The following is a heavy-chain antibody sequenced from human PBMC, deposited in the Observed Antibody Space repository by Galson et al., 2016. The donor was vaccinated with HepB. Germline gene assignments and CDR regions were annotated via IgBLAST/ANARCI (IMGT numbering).Heavy chain of an antibody. J-gene: IGHJ4*02. CDR1: GYRFTTYW. CDR2: TYPGDSET. Sequence: SGAEVKKPGESLKISCQGSGYRFTTYWIGWVRQMPGIGLEWMGITYPGDSETKYSPSFQGQVTISVDKSISTAYLQWSGLKASDTAMYYCGRIGYSSGHDYWGQGTLVTVSS. V-gene: IGHV5-51*01. CDR3: GRIGYSSGHDY. D-gene: IGHD6-19*01.